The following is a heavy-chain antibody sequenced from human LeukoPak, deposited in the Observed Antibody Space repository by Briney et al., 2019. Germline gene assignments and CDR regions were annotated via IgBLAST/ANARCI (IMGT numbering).Heavy chain of an antibody. CDR1: GFTFSSYG. Sequence: PGGSLRLSCAASGFTFSSYGMHWVRQAPGKGLEWVAVISVDGSNEYYADSVKGRFTISRDNSKNTLYLQMNSLRAEDTAVYYCAKEGLEDIVVVPAARAEYFQHWGQGTLVTVSS. J-gene: IGHJ1*01. CDR2: ISVDGSNE. D-gene: IGHD2-2*01. V-gene: IGHV3-30*18. CDR3: AKEGLEDIVVVPAARAEYFQH.